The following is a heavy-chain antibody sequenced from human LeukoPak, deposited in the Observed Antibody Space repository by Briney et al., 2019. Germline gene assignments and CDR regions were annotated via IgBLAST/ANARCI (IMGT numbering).Heavy chain of an antibody. Sequence: ASVKVSCRASGYTFTSYYMHCVRQATGQDLEWMGIINPSGDSTSYAHKFQGRVTMTRDTSTSTAYMELSSLRSEDTDVYYCARGTDAYYDDGGDVDFWGQGTLVTVSS. CDR1: GYTFTSYY. CDR2: INPSGDST. D-gene: IGHD3-22*01. J-gene: IGHJ4*02. CDR3: ARGTDAYYDDGGDVDF. V-gene: IGHV1-46*01.